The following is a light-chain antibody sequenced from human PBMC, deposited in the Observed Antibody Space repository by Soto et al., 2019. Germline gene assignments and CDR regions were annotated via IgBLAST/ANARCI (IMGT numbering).Light chain of an antibody. CDR1: SSDVGGYNF. CDR3: CSYAGSYTFCV. J-gene: IGLJ3*02. Sequence: QSALTQPRSVSGSPGQSVTISCTGTSSDVGGYNFVSWYQQYPGKAPKLMIYDVNVRPSGVPDRFSGSKSGNTASLTISVLQAEDEADYYCCSYAGSYTFCVFGGGTQLTVL. CDR2: DVN. V-gene: IGLV2-11*01.